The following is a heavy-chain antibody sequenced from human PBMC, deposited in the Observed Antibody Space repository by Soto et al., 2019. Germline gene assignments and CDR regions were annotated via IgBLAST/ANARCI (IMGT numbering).Heavy chain of an antibody. CDR3: ARGITWGLGYYFDY. Sequence: EASVKVSCKASGYTFTGYYMHWVRQAPGQGLEWMGWINPNSGGTNYAQKFQGWVTMTRDTSISTAYMELSRLRSDDTAVYYCARGITWGLGYYFDYWGQGTLVTVSS. CDR2: INPNSGGT. CDR1: GYTFTGYY. J-gene: IGHJ4*02. D-gene: IGHD3-16*01. V-gene: IGHV1-2*04.